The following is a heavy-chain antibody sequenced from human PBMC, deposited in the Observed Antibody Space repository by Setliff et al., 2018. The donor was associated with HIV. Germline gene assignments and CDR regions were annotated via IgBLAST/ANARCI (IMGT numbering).Heavy chain of an antibody. CDR1: SYSISSGYY. D-gene: IGHD3-10*01. CDR2: IYHSGST. J-gene: IGHJ5*02. CDR3: ARRIDNSGTFPDKNWLDP. Sequence: SETLSLTCAVSSYSISSGYYWGWIRQPPGKGLEWIGNIYHSGSTYYNPSLKSRVTISVDTSKNQFSLKLSSVTAADTAVYYCARRIDNSGTFPDKNWLDPWGQGSPVTVSS. V-gene: IGHV4-38-2*01.